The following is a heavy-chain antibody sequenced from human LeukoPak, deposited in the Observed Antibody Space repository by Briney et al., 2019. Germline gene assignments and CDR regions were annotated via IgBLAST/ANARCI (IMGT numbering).Heavy chain of an antibody. D-gene: IGHD3-9*01. CDR3: ATNYDILTGSDY. CDR2: FDPEDGET. Sequence: GASVKVSCKVSGYTLTELSMHWVRQAPGKGLEWMGGFDPEDGETIYAQKFQGRVTMTEDTSTDTAYMELSSLRSEDTAVYYCATNYDILTGSDYWGQGTLVTVSS. J-gene: IGHJ4*02. V-gene: IGHV1-24*01. CDR1: GYTLTELS.